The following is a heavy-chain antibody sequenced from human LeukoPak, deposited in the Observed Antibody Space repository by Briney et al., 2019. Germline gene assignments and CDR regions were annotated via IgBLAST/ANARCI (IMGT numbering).Heavy chain of an antibody. J-gene: IGHJ6*02. D-gene: IGHD2-2*01. CDR3: AREGYCSSTSCYLGASNGMDV. Sequence: SVKVSCKASGGTFSSYAISWVRQAPGQGLEWMGGIIPIFGTANYAQKFQGRVTITADESTSTAYMELSSLRSEDTAVYYCAREGYCSSTSCYLGASNGMDVWGQGTTVTVSS. V-gene: IGHV1-69*13. CDR1: GGTFSSYA. CDR2: IIPIFGTA.